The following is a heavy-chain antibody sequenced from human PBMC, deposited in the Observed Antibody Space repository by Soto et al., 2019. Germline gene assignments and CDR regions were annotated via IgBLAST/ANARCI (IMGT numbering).Heavy chain of an antibody. V-gene: IGHV4-4*07. CDR1: GGALRRFF. CDR2: IYSGGRN. CDR3: ARGSSRWDY. Sequence: SETLSPPRPFFGGALRRFFSSWIRQPAGKGLEWIGRIYSGGRNNYNPSLKSRATMSVDTSKNQFSLRLSSVTAADTAMYYCARGSSRWDYWGQGTLVTVSS. J-gene: IGHJ4*02. D-gene: IGHD6-13*01.